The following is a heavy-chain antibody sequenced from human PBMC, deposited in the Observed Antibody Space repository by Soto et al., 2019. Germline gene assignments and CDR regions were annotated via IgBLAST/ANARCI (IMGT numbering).Heavy chain of an antibody. Sequence: ASVKVSCKASGYTLTTHHINWIRQATGQGLEWPVRMDPNNGDTVYAQKFLGRVTLTRETSMNTAYMELGSLKSEDKALYYCARGGLYCNYTSCHYFVMDVWGQGTTVT. D-gene: IGHD3-16*01. CDR3: ARGGLYCNYTSCHYFVMDV. CDR1: GYTLTTHH. CDR2: MDPNNGDT. V-gene: IGHV1-8*01. J-gene: IGHJ6*02.